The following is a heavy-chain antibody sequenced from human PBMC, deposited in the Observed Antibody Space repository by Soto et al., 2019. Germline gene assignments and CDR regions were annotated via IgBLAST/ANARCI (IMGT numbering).Heavy chain of an antibody. CDR3: ARVSIAVAGIAYYFDY. V-gene: IGHV3-30-3*01. Sequence: VPLVESGGGVVQPGRSLRLSCAASGFSFSSCAMHWVRQAPGKGLEWVAVVSHDGSNKYYADSVKGRVTISRDNSINTVYLQMNSLRAEDTAVYYCARVSIAVAGIAYYFDYWGQGTLVTVSS. CDR1: GFSFSSCA. D-gene: IGHD6-19*01. CDR2: VSHDGSNK. J-gene: IGHJ4*02.